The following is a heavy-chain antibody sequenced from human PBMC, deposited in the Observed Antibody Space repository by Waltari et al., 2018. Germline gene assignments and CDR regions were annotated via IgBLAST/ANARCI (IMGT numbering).Heavy chain of an antibody. CDR3: ATLTSRGYDYDYYYGMDV. J-gene: IGHJ6*02. Sequence: EVQLVESGGGLVQPGGPLRLSCAASGFTFSSYSMNWVRQAPGKGLEWVSYISSSSSTIYYADSVKGRFTISRDNAKNSLYLQMNSLRAEDTAVYYCATLTSRGYDYDYYYGMDVWGQGTTVTVSS. CDR1: GFTFSSYS. V-gene: IGHV3-48*01. CDR2: ISSSSSTI. D-gene: IGHD5-12*01.